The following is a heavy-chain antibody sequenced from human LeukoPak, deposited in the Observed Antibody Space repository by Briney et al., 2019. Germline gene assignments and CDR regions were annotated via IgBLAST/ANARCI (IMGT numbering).Heavy chain of an antibody. CDR2: IFYTGST. J-gene: IGHJ6*03. CDR3: ARSVEGYCSGGSCYSYYYYMDV. V-gene: IGHV4-34*12. D-gene: IGHD2-15*01. CDR1: GGSFSGYY. Sequence: PSETLSLTCAVYGGSFSGYYWGWVRQPPGKALEWIGNIFYTGSTYYSPSLKSRVTISVDTSKNQFSLKLSSVTAADTAVYYCARSVEGYCSGGSCYSYYYYMDVWGKGTTVTVSS.